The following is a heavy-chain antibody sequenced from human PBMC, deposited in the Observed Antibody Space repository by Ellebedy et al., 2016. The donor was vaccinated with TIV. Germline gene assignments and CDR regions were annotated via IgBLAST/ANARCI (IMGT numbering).Heavy chain of an antibody. V-gene: IGHV3-21*06. Sequence: PGGSLRLSCAASGFTFSNYIMNWVRQAPGKGLEWVSSISSSTTYTGYADSVKGRFTISRDNAKNSLFLQMNSLRVEDTAVFYCAGGPINSFDYWGQGTLVTVSS. J-gene: IGHJ4*02. CDR3: AGGPINSFDY. CDR1: GFTFSNYI. D-gene: IGHD5-24*01. CDR2: ISSSTTYT.